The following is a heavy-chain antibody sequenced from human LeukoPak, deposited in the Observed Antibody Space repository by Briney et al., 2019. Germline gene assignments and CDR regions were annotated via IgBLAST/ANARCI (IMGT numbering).Heavy chain of an antibody. CDR3: ARVIASYYYYMDV. CDR1: GGSISVYY. D-gene: IGHD2-21*01. Sequence: PSETLSLTCTVSGGSISVYYWSWIRQPAGKGLEWLGRIYTTGSTNYNPSLKSRVTISVDTSKSQFSLKLSSVTAADTAVYYCARVIASYYYYMDVWGKGTTVTVSS. CDR2: IYTTGST. V-gene: IGHV4-4*07. J-gene: IGHJ6*03.